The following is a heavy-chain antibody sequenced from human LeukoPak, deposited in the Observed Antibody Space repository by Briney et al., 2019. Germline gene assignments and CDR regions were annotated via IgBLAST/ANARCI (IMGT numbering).Heavy chain of an antibody. CDR2: FDPEDGET. J-gene: IGHJ4*02. V-gene: IGHV1-24*01. Sequence: ASVKVSCKVSGYTLTELSMHWVRQAPGKGLEWMGGFDPEDGETIYAQKFQGRVTITADESTSTAYMELSSLRSEDTAVYYCARVFSGRGFVDYWGQGTLVTVSS. D-gene: IGHD2-15*01. CDR3: ARVFSGRGFVDY. CDR1: GYTLTELS.